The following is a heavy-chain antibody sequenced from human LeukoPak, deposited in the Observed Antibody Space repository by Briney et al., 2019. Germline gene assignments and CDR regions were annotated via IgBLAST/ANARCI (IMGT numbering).Heavy chain of an antibody. V-gene: IGHV4-34*01. CDR2: INHSGST. Sequence: SETLSLTCAVCGGSFSGYYWSWIRQPPGKGLEWIGEINHSGSTNYNPSLKSRVTISVDTSKNQFSLKLSSVTAADTAVYYCARTETYYYDSSGYYLYDYWGQGTLVTVSS. J-gene: IGHJ4*02. CDR1: GGSFSGYY. CDR3: ARTETYYYDSSGYYLYDY. D-gene: IGHD3-22*01.